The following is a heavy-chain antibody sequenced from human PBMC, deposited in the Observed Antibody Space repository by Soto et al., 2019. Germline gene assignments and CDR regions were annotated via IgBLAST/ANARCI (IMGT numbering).Heavy chain of an antibody. CDR1: GGSIISSSW. CDR2: IYHTGNT. Sequence: VTLSLTFAVSGGSIISSSWWRCVRQPLGKGLEWIGEIYHTGNTNYNPSLESRVTISVDKSKNQFSLNLNSVTAADTAVYYCARDSRAAAGNRRYYFDYWGQGTLVTVSS. CDR3: ARDSRAAAGNRRYYFDY. V-gene: IGHV4-4*02. J-gene: IGHJ4*02. D-gene: IGHD6-13*01.